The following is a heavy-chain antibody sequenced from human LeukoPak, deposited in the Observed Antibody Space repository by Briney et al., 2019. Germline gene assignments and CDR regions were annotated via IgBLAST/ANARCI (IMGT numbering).Heavy chain of an antibody. D-gene: IGHD3-10*01. CDR1: GGSISSGGYS. CDR2: MYHSGTT. J-gene: IGHJ4*02. CDR3: ARHFSNYGAFYFDY. V-gene: IGHV4-30-2*01. Sequence: PSETLSLTCAVSGGSISSGGYSWSWIRQPPGKGLEWIGYMYHSGTTHYNPSLKSRVTISVDRSKNQFSLKLSSVTAADTAVYYCARHFSNYGAFYFDYWGQGTLVTVSS.